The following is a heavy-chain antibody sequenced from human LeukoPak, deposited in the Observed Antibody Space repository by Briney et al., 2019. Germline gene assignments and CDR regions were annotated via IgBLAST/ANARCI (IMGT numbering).Heavy chain of an antibody. V-gene: IGHV3-23*01. CDR3: AKDYDFWSGYPFDY. CDR1: GFTFSSYA. Sequence: GGSLRLSCAASGFTFSSYAMSWVRQAPGKGLEWVSAISGSGGSTYYADSVKGRFTISGDNSKNTLYLQMNSLRAEDTAVYYCAKDYDFWSGYPFDYWGQGTLVTVSS. D-gene: IGHD3-3*01. J-gene: IGHJ4*02. CDR2: ISGSGGST.